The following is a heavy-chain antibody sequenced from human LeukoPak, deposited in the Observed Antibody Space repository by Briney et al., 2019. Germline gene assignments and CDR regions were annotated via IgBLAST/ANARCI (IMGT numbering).Heavy chain of an antibody. CDR1: GGSFSGYY. J-gene: IGHJ4*02. D-gene: IGHD3-22*01. CDR2: INHSGST. Sequence: SETLSLTCAVYGGSFSGYYWSWIRQPPGKGLEWIGEINHSGSTNYNPSLKSRVTISVDTSKNQFSLRLSSVTAADTAVYYCARGYLHYYYDGSGYYNYWGQGTLVTVSS. V-gene: IGHV4-34*01. CDR3: ARGYLHYYYDGSGYYNY.